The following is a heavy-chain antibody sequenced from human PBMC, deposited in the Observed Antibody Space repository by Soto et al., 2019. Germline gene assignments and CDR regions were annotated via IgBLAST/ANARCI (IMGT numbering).Heavy chain of an antibody. CDR3: ARHVRGAVTMNWFDL. CDR2: IYHSGDT. J-gene: IGHJ5*02. V-gene: IGHV4-39*01. CDR1: GGSISSIHYY. D-gene: IGHD3-10*02. Sequence: PSETLSLTCTVSGGSISSIHYYWGWIRQSPGMGLEWIGSIYHSGDTYDNPSLKNRLTMSVDTSKNQFSLKLTSVFAADTAVYYCARHVRGAVTMNWFDLWGQGTLVTVSS.